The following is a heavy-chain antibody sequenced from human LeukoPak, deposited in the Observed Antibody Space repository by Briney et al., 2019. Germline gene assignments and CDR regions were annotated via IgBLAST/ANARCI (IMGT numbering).Heavy chain of an antibody. V-gene: IGHV3-23*01. CDR2: ISGSGGST. CDR1: GFTFGKYW. CDR3: AREAYCSSTSCYGMDV. J-gene: IGHJ6*02. Sequence: GGSLRLSCVASGFTFGKYWMSWVRQAPGKGLEWVSAISGSGGSTYYADSVKGRFTISRDNSKNTLYLQMNSLRAEDTAVYYCAREAYCSSTSCYGMDVWGQGTTVTVSS. D-gene: IGHD2-2*01.